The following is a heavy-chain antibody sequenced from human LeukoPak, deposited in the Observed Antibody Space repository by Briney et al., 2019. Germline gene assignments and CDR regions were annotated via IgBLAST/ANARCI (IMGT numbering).Heavy chain of an antibody. D-gene: IGHD3-22*01. CDR1: GFTFSSYW. CDR3: ARDPYYYDSSGYSP. J-gene: IGHJ4*02. V-gene: IGHV3-7*03. CDR2: IKQDGSEK. Sequence: GGSLSLSCAASGFTFSSYWMSWVRQAPGKGLEWVANIKQDGSEKYYVDSVKGRFTISRDNAKNSLYLQMNSLRAEDTAVYYCARDPYYYDSSGYSPWGQGTLVTVSS.